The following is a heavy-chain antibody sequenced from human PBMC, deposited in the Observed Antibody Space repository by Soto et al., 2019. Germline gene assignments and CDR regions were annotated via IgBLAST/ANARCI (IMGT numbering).Heavy chain of an antibody. CDR3: ARSAARRVDY. V-gene: IGHV6-1*01. D-gene: IGHD2-15*01. Sequence: SQTLSLTCVISGDSVSSDSAAWNCIIQSPSRGLEWLGRTYYRSKWYNNYAVSVKSRITINPDTSKSQFSLQLNSVTPEDTAVYYCARSAARRVDYWGQGTLVTVSS. CDR2: TYYRSKWYN. J-gene: IGHJ4*02. CDR1: GDSVSSDSAA.